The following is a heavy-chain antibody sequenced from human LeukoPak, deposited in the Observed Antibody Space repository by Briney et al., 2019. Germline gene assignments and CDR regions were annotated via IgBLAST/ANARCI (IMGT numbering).Heavy chain of an antibody. D-gene: IGHD2-15*01. CDR3: AREGHAYCSGGSCYFNWFDP. V-gene: IGHV1-69*01. CDR1: GGTFSIYA. CDR2: IIPIFGTA. Sequence: SVKVSYKASGGTFSIYAISWVRQAPGQGREWMGGIIPIFGTANYAQKFQGRVTITADESTSTAYMELSSLRSEDTAVYYCAREGHAYCSGGSCYFNWFDPWGQGTLVTVSS. J-gene: IGHJ5*02.